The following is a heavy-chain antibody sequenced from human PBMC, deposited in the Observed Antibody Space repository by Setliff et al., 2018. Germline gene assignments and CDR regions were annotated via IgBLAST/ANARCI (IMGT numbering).Heavy chain of an antibody. D-gene: IGHD1-26*01. CDR2: IYHSGSA. Sequence: PSETLSLTCTVAGDSISSGDYFWSWIRQHPGKGLEWIAYIYHSGSAYYNPSLKCRVTMSVDTSKNQFSLHLTFVTAADTAVYYCAREVATSTSSDAFDVWGQGMMVTVSS. CDR3: AREVATSTSSDAFDV. V-gene: IGHV4-30-4*08. J-gene: IGHJ3*01. CDR1: GDSISSGDYF.